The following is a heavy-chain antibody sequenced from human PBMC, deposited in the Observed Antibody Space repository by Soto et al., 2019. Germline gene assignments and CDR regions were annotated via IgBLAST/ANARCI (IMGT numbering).Heavy chain of an antibody. CDR2: IYYSGST. D-gene: IGHD3-22*01. CDR1: GGSVSSDYYY. V-gene: IGHV4-61*01. Sequence: LSLTCTVSGGSVSSDYYYWTWIRQPPGKGLEWIGYIYYSGSTNYNPSLKSRVTISVDTSKNQFSLRLSSVTAADTAVYYCVRESYDSSGYYSRWFDPWGQGTLVTVSS. J-gene: IGHJ5*02. CDR3: VRESYDSSGYYSRWFDP.